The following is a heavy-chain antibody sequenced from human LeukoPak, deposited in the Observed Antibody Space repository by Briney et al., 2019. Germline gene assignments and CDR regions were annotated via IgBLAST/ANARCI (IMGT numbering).Heavy chain of an antibody. J-gene: IGHJ5*02. CDR3: AKDFDGYSYGILDT. CDR1: GFTFSIYG. CDR2: IRNDGKNK. Sequence: HPGGSLRLSCAESGFTFSIYGMHWVRQAPGKGLEWVAFIRNDGKNKYYGDSVKGRITISRDNSQNTLYLQVNSLRAEDTAVYYCAKDFDGYSYGILDTWGQGTLVTVSS. D-gene: IGHD5-18*01. V-gene: IGHV3-30*02.